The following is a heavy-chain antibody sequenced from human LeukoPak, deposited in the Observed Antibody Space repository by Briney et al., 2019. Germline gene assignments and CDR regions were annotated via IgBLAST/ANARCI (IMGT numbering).Heavy chain of an antibody. V-gene: IGHV1-18*01. CDR1: GYTFTSYG. J-gene: IGHJ4*02. D-gene: IGHD3-22*01. CDR2: ISAYNGNT. CDR3: ASAVDYYDSSGYSH. Sequence: GASVKVSCKASGYTFTSYGISWVRQAPGQGLEWMGWISAYNGNTNYAQKLQGRVTMTTDTSTSTAYMELRSLRSDDTAVYYCASAVDYYDSSGYSHWGQGTLVTVSS.